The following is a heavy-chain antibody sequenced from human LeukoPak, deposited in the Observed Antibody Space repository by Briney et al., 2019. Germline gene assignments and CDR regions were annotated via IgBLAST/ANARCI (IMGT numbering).Heavy chain of an antibody. Sequence: GGSLRLSCAASGFTLRRHYMHWVRHAPGKGLVWVSRVTSDGSNTSYADSVKGRFTVSRDNAKNTLYLEMNSLRAEDTAVYFCARERYSYGDDGFDMWGQGTMVSVSS. CDR1: GFTLRRHY. J-gene: IGHJ3*02. D-gene: IGHD5-18*01. V-gene: IGHV3-74*01. CDR2: VTSDGSNT. CDR3: ARERYSYGDDGFDM.